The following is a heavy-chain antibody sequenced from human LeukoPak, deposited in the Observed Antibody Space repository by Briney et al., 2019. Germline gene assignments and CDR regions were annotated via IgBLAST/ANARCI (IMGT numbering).Heavy chain of an antibody. CDR2: ITDSGSTI. V-gene: IGHV3-11*01. Sequence: KPGGSLILSCAASGITFRDYNMNWVRQAPGKGLEGVSYITDSGSTIHYADSVNGRFTISRDNAKNSLYLQMNSLRAEDSAVYYCARSIGLTGGGVDVWGRGTTVTVSS. J-gene: IGHJ6*02. D-gene: IGHD3-9*01. CDR1: GITFRDYN. CDR3: ARSIGLTGGGVDV.